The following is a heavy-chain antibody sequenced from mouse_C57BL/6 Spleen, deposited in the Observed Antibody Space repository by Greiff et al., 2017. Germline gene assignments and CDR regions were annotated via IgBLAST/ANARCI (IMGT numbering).Heavy chain of an antibody. CDR1: GYTFTSYW. CDR2: IHPNSGST. Sequence: QVQLQQPGAELVKPGASVKLSCQASGYTFTSYWMHWVKQRTGHGLEWIGMIHPNSGSTNSNEKFKSKATLTVDKSSCTCYMQLSSLTSEDSAFYYCAREDYGSSSYYFDYWGQGTTLTVSS. J-gene: IGHJ2*01. V-gene: IGHV1-64*01. D-gene: IGHD1-1*01. CDR3: AREDYGSSSYYFDY.